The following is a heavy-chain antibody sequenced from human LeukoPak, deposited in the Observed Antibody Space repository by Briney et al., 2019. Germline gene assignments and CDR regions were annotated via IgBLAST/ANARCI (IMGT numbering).Heavy chain of an antibody. CDR1: GGSFSGYY. CDR3: AVNFDY. V-gene: IGHV4-34*01. CDR2: INHSGST. Sequence: SETLSLTCAVYGGSFSGYYWSWIRQPPGKGLGWIGEINHSGSTNYNPSLKSRVTISVDTSKNQFSLKLSSVTAADTAVYYCAVNFDYWGQGTLVTVSS. J-gene: IGHJ4*02.